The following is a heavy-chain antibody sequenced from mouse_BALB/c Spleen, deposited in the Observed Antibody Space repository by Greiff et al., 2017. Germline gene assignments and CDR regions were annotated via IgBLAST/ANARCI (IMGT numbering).Heavy chain of an antibody. Sequence: QVQLQQSAAELARPGASVKMSCKASGYTFTSYTMHWVKQRPGQGLEWIGYINPSSGYTEYNQKFKDKTTLTADKSSSTAYMQLSSLTSEDSAVYYCARSTTATYYYAMDYWGQGTSVTVSS. CDR2: INPSSGYT. J-gene: IGHJ4*01. D-gene: IGHD1-2*01. V-gene: IGHV1-4*02. CDR3: ARSTTATYYYAMDY. CDR1: GYTFTSYT.